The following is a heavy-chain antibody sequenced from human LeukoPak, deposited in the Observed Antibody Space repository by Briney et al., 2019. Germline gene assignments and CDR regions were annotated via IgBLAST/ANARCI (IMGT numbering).Heavy chain of an antibody. D-gene: IGHD3-16*02. CDR2: ISYSGST. CDR1: GGSISSYY. V-gene: IGHV4-59*01. Sequence: SETLSLTCTVSGGSISSYYWSWIRQPPGKGLEWIGYISYSGSTNYNPSLRSRVTISVDTSKNQFSLKLSSVTAADTAVYYCARYVWGSYPTFEDYWGQGTLVTVSS. J-gene: IGHJ4*02. CDR3: ARYVWGSYPTFEDY.